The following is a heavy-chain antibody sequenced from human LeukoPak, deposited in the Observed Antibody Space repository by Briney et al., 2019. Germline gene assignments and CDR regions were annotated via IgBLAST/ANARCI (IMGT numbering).Heavy chain of an antibody. V-gene: IGHV3-23*01. D-gene: IGHD6-13*01. CDR3: AKDPGFGSSWYNYYFYGMDV. CDR2: ISGSGRGT. J-gene: IGHJ6*02. Sequence: GASLRLSCATSGFTFSSYAMSGVRQAPGKGLEGVSVISGSGRGTYYADSVKGRFTISRDNSENTLYLQMNSLRAEDTAVYYCAKDPGFGSSWYNYYFYGMDVWGQGTTVTVSS. CDR1: GFTFSSYA.